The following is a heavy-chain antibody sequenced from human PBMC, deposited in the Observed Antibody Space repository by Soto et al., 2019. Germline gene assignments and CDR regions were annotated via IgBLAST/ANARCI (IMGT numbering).Heavy chain of an antibody. CDR1: GYTFTSYD. CDR2: MNPNSGNT. Sequence: ASVKVSCKASGYTFTSYDINWVRQGTGQGREWMGWMNPNSGNTGYAQKFQGRVTMTRNTSISTAYMELSSLRSEDTAVYYCARGSSGIWGYYYYGMEVWGQGTTVSVS. CDR3: ARGSSGIWGYYYYGMEV. D-gene: IGHD3-10*01. J-gene: IGHJ6*01. V-gene: IGHV1-8*01.